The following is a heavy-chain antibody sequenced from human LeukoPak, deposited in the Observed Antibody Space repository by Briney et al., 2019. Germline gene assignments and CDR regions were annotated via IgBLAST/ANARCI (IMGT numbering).Heavy chain of an antibody. V-gene: IGHV3-30-3*01. CDR2: ISSDGSDE. CDR3: ARPPMGGGDSFGPYEY. Sequence: GRSLRLSCAVSVFTFSRHALHWVRQAPGKGLEWVAVISSDGSDENFADSVKGRFTISRDNSKNTLYLQMNSLRTEDTAVYYCARPPMGGGDSFGPYEYWGQGTLVTVSS. J-gene: IGHJ4*02. CDR1: VFTFSRHA. D-gene: IGHD3-16*01.